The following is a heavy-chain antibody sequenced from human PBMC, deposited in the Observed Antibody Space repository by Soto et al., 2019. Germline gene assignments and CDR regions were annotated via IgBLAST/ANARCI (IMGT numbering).Heavy chain of an antibody. CDR2: IYHSGST. CDR3: ARGLYYYDSSGYYSIQTLDY. CDR1: GGSISSSNW. Sequence: SETLSLTCAVSGGSISSSNWWSWVRPPPGKGLEWIGEIYHSGSTNYNPSLKSRVTISVDKSKNQFSLKLSSVTAADTAVYYCARGLYYYDSSGYYSIQTLDYWGQGTLVTVSS. D-gene: IGHD3-22*01. V-gene: IGHV4-4*02. J-gene: IGHJ4*02.